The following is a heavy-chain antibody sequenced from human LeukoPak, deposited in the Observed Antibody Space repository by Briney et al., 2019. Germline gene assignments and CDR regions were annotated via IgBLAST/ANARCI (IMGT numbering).Heavy chain of an antibody. V-gene: IGHV4-4*07. CDR2: IYTSGTT. Sequence: KSSETLSLTCTVSGGSISSYYWSWIRQPAGKGLECIGRIYTSGTTNYNPSLKSRVTMSVDTSKNQFSLKLSSVTAADTAVYYCARDWALRDIVVVPAAIWFDPWGQGTLVTVSS. J-gene: IGHJ5*02. D-gene: IGHD2-2*01. CDR3: ARDWALRDIVVVPAAIWFDP. CDR1: GGSISSYY.